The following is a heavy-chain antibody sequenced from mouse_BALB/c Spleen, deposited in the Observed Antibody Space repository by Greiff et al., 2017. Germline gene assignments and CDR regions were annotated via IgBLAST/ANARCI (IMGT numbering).Heavy chain of an antibody. CDR2: IRLKSNNYAT. V-gene: IGHV6-6*02. CDR3: TRCGYYEEFDY. J-gene: IGHJ2*01. Sequence: EVKLVESGGGLVQPGGSMKLSCVASGFTFSNYWMNWVRQSPEKGLEWVAEIRLKSNNYATHYAESVKGRFTISRDDSKSSVYLQMNNLRAEDTGIYYCTRCGYYEEFDYWGQGTTLTVSS. CDR1: GFTFSNYW. D-gene: IGHD2-3*01.